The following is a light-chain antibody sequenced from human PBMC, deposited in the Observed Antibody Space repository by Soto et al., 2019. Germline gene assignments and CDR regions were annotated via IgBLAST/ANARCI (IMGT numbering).Light chain of an antibody. J-gene: IGKJ1*01. CDR1: QSVRSTS. CDR2: GAS. CDR3: KSYGISSWT. V-gene: IGKV3-20*01. Sequence: EIVLTQSPGTLSLSPGERATLSCRASQSVRSTSLAWYQQKPGQSPRLLIYGASSRATGIPDRFSGSGSGTDFTLTISKREPEDFAVYYCKSYGISSWTVGQGTKEEIK.